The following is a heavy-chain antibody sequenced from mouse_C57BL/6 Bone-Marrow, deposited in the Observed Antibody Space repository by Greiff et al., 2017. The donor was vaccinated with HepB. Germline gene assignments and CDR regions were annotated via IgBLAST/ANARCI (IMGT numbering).Heavy chain of an antibody. D-gene: IGHD1-2*01. Sequence: EVNVVESGGDLVKPGGSLKLSCAASGFTFSSYGMSWVRQTPDKRLEWVATISSGGSYTYYPDSVKGRFTISRDNAKNTLYLQMSSLKSEDTAMYYCARHRLHDLKYYYAMDYWGQGTSVTVSS. J-gene: IGHJ4*01. V-gene: IGHV5-6*01. CDR2: ISSGGSYT. CDR1: GFTFSSYG. CDR3: ARHRLHDLKYYYAMDY.